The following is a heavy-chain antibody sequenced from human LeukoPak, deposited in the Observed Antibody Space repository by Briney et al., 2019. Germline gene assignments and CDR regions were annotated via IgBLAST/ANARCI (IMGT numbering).Heavy chain of an antibody. V-gene: IGHV3-23*01. D-gene: IGHD2-2*01. CDR1: GFTFSSYA. J-gene: IGHJ6*04. CDR3: AKWRGYCSSTSCPPGYYGMDV. CDR2: ISGSGGST. Sequence: PGGYLRLSCAASGFTFSSYAMSWVRQAPGKGLEWVSAISGSGGSTYYADSVKGRFTISRDNSKNTLYLQMNSLRAEDTAVYYCAKWRGYCSSTSCPPGYYGMDVWGKGTTVTVSS.